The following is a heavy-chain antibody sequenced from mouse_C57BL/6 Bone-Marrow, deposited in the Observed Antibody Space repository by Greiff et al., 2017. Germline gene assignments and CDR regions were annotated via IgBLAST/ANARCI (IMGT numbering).Heavy chain of an antibody. D-gene: IGHD1-1*01. CDR1: GYTFTSYD. V-gene: IGHV1-85*01. Sequence: QVQLKESGPELVKPGASVKLSCKASGYTFTSYDINWGKQRPGEGIEGIGWIYPRDGSTKYNEKFKGKATLTVETSSSTAYMELHSLTSEDSAVYFCARLEFDGSSGDWYFDVWGTGTTVTVSS. CDR2: IYPRDGST. J-gene: IGHJ1*03. CDR3: ARLEFDGSSGDWYFDV.